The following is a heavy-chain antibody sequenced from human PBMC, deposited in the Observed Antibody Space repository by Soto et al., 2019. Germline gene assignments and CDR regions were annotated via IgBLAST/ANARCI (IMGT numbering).Heavy chain of an antibody. V-gene: IGHV1-46*01. J-gene: IGHJ6*02. Sequence: ASVKVSCKASGYTFTSYYMHWVRQAPGQGLEWMGIINPSGGSTSYAQKFQGRVTMTRDTSTSTVYMELSSLRSEDTAVYYCAWLRIASQNYYGMDVWGQGTTVTVSS. CDR2: INPSGGST. CDR1: GYTFTSYY. CDR3: AWLRIASQNYYGMDV. D-gene: IGHD3-22*01.